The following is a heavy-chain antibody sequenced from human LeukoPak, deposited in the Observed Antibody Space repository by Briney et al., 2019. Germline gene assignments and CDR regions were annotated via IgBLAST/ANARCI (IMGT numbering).Heavy chain of an antibody. CDR3: ARGYSHGSDYYYGMDV. Sequence: ASVKVSCKASGYTFTSYAISWVRQAPGQGLEWMGWISGYNGNTKYAQKVQGRVTMTTDTSTSTAYMELRSLRSDDTAVNYCARGYSHGSDYYYGMDVWGQGTTVTVSS. J-gene: IGHJ6*02. D-gene: IGHD5-18*01. CDR1: GYTFTSYA. CDR2: ISGYNGNT. V-gene: IGHV1-18*01.